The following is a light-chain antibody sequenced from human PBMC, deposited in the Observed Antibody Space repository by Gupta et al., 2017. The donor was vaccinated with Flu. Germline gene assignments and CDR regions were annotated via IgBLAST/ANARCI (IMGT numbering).Light chain of an antibody. CDR1: SSDVGNYNL. J-gene: IGLJ1*01. Sequence: QSALTQPASVSGSPGQSITISCTGTSSDVGNYNLVSWYQQHPGETPKLIMYEVTKRPSGLSNRFSGSKSGNTASLTISGLQAADEADYYCCSYAETRTFVFGTGTKVTVL. CDR3: CSYAETRTFV. CDR2: EVT. V-gene: IGLV2-23*02.